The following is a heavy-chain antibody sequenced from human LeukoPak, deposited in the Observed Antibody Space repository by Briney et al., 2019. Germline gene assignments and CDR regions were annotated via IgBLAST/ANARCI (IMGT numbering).Heavy chain of an antibody. D-gene: IGHD6-13*01. V-gene: IGHV4-39*01. CDR3: ARQKGLIAAAGSYYYGMDV. CDR1: GGSVITSSYY. CDR2: IYYTGST. Sequence: SETLSLTCTVSGGSVITSSYYWGWIRQPPGKGLEWIGSIYYTGSTYYNPSLKSRVSLSGDTSKSRFSLKLSSVTAADTAVYFCARQKGLIAAAGSYYYGMDVWGQGTTVTVSS. J-gene: IGHJ6*02.